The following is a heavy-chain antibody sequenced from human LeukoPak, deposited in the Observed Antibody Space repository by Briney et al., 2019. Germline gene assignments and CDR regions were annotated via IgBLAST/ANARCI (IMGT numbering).Heavy chain of an antibody. V-gene: IGHV4-59*08. CDR2: IYYNGGT. D-gene: IGHD1-26*01. CDR3: ASSGSYYRFDY. J-gene: IGHJ4*02. Sequence: SGTLSLTCTVSGGSISSYYWSWIRQPPGKALEYIGYIYYNGGTNYNPSLKSRVTISVDTSKNQFSLKLNSVTAADTAVYYCASSGSYYRFDYWGQGTLVTVSP. CDR1: GGSISSYY.